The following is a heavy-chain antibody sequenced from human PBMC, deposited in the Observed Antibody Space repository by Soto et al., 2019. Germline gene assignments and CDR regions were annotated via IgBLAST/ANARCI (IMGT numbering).Heavy chain of an antibody. Sequence: VKVSCKASGFTFTSSAMQWVRQARGQRLEWIGWIVVGSGNTNYAQKFQERVTITRDMSTSTAYMELSSLRSEDTAVYYCAAGIEYYDILTGYFWGQGALVTVSS. CDR2: IVVGSGNT. J-gene: IGHJ4*02. CDR1: GFTFTSSA. CDR3: AAGIEYYDILTGYF. D-gene: IGHD3-9*01. V-gene: IGHV1-58*02.